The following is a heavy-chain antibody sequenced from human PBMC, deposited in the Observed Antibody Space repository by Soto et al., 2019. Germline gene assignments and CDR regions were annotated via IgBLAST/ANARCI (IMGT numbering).Heavy chain of an antibody. Sequence: SVKVSCKASGGTFSSYTISWVRQAPGQGLEWMGRIIPILGIANYAQKFQGRVTITADKSTSTAYMELSSLRSEDTAVYYCAKGGGKKDHYHFMGVRGKGTTVTVSS. CDR2: IIPILGIA. V-gene: IGHV1-69*02. CDR1: GGTFSSYT. D-gene: IGHD3-16*01. CDR3: AKGGGKKDHYHFMGV. J-gene: IGHJ6*03.